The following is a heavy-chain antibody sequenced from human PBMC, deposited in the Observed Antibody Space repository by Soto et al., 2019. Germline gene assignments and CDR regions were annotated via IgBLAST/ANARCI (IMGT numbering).Heavy chain of an antibody. CDR3: ARGIGSGYDFPNWFDP. CDR1: GFTFSSYW. CDR2: IKQDGSEK. Sequence: GGSLRLSCAASGFTFSSYWMSWVRQAPGKGLEWVANIKQDGSEKYYVDSVKGRFTISRDNAKNSLYLQMNSLRAEDTAVYYCARGIGSGYDFPNWFDPWGQGTLVTVSS. V-gene: IGHV3-7*01. D-gene: IGHD5-12*01. J-gene: IGHJ5*02.